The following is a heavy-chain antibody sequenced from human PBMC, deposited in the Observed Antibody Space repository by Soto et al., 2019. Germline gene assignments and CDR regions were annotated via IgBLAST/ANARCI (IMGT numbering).Heavy chain of an antibody. CDR3: SRVGGQGTVTTKVYYGMDV. CDR2: ISAYNGNT. J-gene: IGHJ6*02. D-gene: IGHD4-17*01. V-gene: IGHV1-18*01. Sequence: ASVKVSCKASGYTFTSYGISWVRQAPGQGLEWIGWISAYNGNTNYAQKLKGRVTMTTDTSTSTAYMELRSLRSDDTAVYYCSRVGGQGTVTTKVYYGMDVWGQGTTVTVSS. CDR1: GYTFTSYG.